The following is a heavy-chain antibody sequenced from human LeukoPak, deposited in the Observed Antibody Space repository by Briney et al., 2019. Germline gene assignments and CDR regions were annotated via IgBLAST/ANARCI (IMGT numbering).Heavy chain of an antibody. CDR1: GFTFDDYA. CDR2: ISWNSGSI. D-gene: IGHD6-13*01. V-gene: IGHV3-9*01. CDR3: AKDIRYSSSWTLDY. J-gene: IGHJ4*02. Sequence: SLRLSCAASGFTFDDYAMHWVRQAPGKGLEWASGISWNSGSIGYADSVKGRFTISRDNAKNSLYLQMNSLRAEDTALYYCAKDIRYSSSWTLDYWGQGTLVTVSS.